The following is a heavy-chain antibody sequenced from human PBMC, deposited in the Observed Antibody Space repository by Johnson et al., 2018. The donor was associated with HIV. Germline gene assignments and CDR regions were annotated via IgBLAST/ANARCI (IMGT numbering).Heavy chain of an antibody. D-gene: IGHD6-19*01. J-gene: IGHJ3*02. V-gene: IGHV3-11*01. CDR1: GFTFSDYY. Sequence: VQLVESGGGLVKPGGSMRLSCAASGFTFSDYYMSWIRQAPGKGLEWVSYISNSGSTIYYTDSVKGRFTISRENSKNTLYLQMNSLRPEDTAIYYCARPMSVADLFDPFDIWGQGTMVTVSS. CDR2: ISNSGSTI. CDR3: ARPMSVADLFDPFDI.